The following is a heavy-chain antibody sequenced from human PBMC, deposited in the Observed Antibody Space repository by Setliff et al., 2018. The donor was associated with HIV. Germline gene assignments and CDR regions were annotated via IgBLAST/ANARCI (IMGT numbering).Heavy chain of an antibody. J-gene: IGHJ6*03. V-gene: IGHV5-51*01. D-gene: IGHD3-3*01. CDR3: ARHAGPRNFWSGYSSGMDV. CDR1: GYSFTTYW. Sequence: GESLKISCKGFGYSFTTYWIGWVRQMPGKGLEWMGIIYPGDSDTRYSPSFQGQVTISADKSIATAYLQWSSLKASDTAMYYCARHAGPRNFWSGYSSGMDVWGKGTTVTV. CDR2: IYPGDSDT.